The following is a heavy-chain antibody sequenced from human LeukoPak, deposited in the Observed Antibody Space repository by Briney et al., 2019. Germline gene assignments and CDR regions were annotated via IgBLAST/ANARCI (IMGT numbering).Heavy chain of an antibody. D-gene: IGHD2-8*01. V-gene: IGHV3-7*04. CDR2: ITQDGSEK. J-gene: IGHJ4*02. CDR1: GFSFSTYW. CDR3: ARDRWGLLGGDF. Sequence: GGSLRLSCAASGFSFSTYWMSWVRQAPGKGLEWVASITQDGSEKYYVDSVKGRFTISRDNAKTSLYLQMNSLRAEDTAVYYCARDRWGLLGGDFWGQGTLVTVSS.